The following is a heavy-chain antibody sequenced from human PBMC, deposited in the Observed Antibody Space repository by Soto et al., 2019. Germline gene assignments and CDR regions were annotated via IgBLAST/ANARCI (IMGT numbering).Heavy chain of an antibody. Sequence: PGESLKISCMGSGYSFTSYWISWVRQMPGKGLGWMGRIDPSDSYTNYSPSFQGHVTISADKSISTAYLQWSSLKASDTAMYYCARLGAYSSSPRALYYYYGMDVWGQGTTVTVSS. J-gene: IGHJ6*02. D-gene: IGHD6-6*01. V-gene: IGHV5-10-1*01. CDR2: IDPSDSYT. CDR3: ARLGAYSSSPRALYYYYGMDV. CDR1: GYSFTSYW.